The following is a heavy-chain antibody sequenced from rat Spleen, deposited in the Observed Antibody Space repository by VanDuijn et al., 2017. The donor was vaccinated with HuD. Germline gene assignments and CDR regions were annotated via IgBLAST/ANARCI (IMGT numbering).Heavy chain of an antibody. CDR3: TAHGNRISRFAY. V-gene: IGHV5S23*01. CDR2: ITNTGGST. Sequence: EVQLVESGGGSVQPGRSLKLSCAASGFTFSNYDMAWVRQAPTKGLEWVASITNTGGSTYYRDSVKGRFTISRDNAKNTQYLQMDSLRSEDTATYYCTAHGNRISRFAYWGHGTLVTVSS. D-gene: IGHD2-7*01. CDR1: GFTFSNYD. J-gene: IGHJ3*01.